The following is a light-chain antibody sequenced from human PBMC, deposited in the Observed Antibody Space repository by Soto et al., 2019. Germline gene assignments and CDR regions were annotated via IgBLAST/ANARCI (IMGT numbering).Light chain of an antibody. CDR3: CSFAGTYTLV. CDR2: DVS. V-gene: IGLV2-11*01. J-gene: IGLJ2*01. CDR1: GSDVGGYDF. Sequence: QSALTQPRSVSGSPGQSVTLSCSGSGSDVGGYDFVSWYQQHPGKAPKLIIYDVSKRPSGVPDRYSGSKSGNTASLTISWRQVEDAPDYYCCSFAGTYTLVFGGGTKLTVL.